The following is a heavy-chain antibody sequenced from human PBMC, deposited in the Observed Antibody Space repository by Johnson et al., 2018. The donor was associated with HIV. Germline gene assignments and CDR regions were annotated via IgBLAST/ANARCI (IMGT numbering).Heavy chain of an antibody. CDR1: GFTFSSNY. CDR3: AKEGNWNPTYGFDV. J-gene: IGHJ3*01. CDR2: IYSGGTT. D-gene: IGHD1-1*01. Sequence: VQLVESGGGLVQPGGSLRLSCAASGFTFSSNYMSWVRQAPGKGLEWVSVIYSGGTTYYVDSVKGRFTISRDNSKNTLYLQMNSLRAEDTAVYYCAKEGNWNPTYGFDVWGQGTIATVSS. V-gene: IGHV3-66*01.